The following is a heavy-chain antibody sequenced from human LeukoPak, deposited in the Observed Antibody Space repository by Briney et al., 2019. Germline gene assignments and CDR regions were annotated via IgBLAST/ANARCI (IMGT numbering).Heavy chain of an antibody. V-gene: IGHV4-59*08. CDR3: ARQEEEGDYDYVWGSYRPRQFDY. D-gene: IGHD3-16*02. Sequence: SETLSLTCTVSGGSISSYYWSWIRQPPGKGLEWIGYIYYSGSTNYNPSLKSRVTISVGTSKNQFSLKLSSVTAADTAVYYCARQEEEGDYDYVWGSYRPRQFDYWGQGTLVTVSS. CDR1: GGSISSYY. CDR2: IYYSGST. J-gene: IGHJ4*02.